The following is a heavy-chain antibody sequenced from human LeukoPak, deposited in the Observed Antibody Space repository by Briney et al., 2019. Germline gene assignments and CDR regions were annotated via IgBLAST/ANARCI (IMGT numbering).Heavy chain of an antibody. CDR1: GFTFSSYW. V-gene: IGHV3-7*01. CDR3: ARVFHDYGDYDQMGGGMDV. CDR2: IKQDGSEK. Sequence: VQLVESGGGLVQPGGSLRLSCAASGFTFSSYWMSWVRQAPGKGLEWVANIKQDGSEKYYVDSVKGRFTISRDNAKNSLYLQMNSLRAEDTAVYYCARVFHDYGDYDQMGGGMDVWAKGPRSPSP. J-gene: IGHJ6*02. D-gene: IGHD4-17*01.